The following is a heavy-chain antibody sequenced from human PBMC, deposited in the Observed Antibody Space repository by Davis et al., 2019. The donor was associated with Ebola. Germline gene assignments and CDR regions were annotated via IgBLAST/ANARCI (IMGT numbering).Heavy chain of an antibody. J-gene: IGHJ6*02. Sequence: GESLKISCAASGFTFSSYAMSWVRQAPGKGLEWVSAISGSGCSTYYADSVKGRFTISRDNSKNTLYLQMNSLRAEDTAVYYCAKGQDIVVVPAAIGWGSTYYYAMDVWGQGTTVTVSS. CDR3: AKGQDIVVVPAAIGWGSTYYYAMDV. V-gene: IGHV3-23*01. D-gene: IGHD2-2*01. CDR1: GFTFSSYA. CDR2: ISGSGCST.